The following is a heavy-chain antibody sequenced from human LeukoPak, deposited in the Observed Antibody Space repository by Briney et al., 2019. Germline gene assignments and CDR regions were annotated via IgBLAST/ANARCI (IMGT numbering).Heavy chain of an antibody. Sequence: ASVKVSCKASGYTFTGYYMHWVRQAPGQGLEWMGWINPNSGGTNYAQKFQGWVTMTRDTSISTAYMELSRLRSDDTAVYYCARVAEDGDRDGSGSAFDYWGQGTLVTVSS. CDR1: GYTFTGYY. CDR3: ARVAEDGDRDGSGSAFDY. J-gene: IGHJ4*02. D-gene: IGHD3-10*01. V-gene: IGHV1-2*04. CDR2: INPNSGGT.